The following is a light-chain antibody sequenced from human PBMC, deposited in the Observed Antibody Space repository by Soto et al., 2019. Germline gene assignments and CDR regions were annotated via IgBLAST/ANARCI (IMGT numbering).Light chain of an antibody. Sequence: DIVMTQSPLYLPVTPGEPASISYISSQSLLHTNGYNYLDWYLQKPGQSPQLLICMGSDRASGVPDRFSGSGSGTDFTLKISRVEAEDVGVYYCMQALQTPPAFGQGTKVEIK. CDR1: QSLLHTNGYNY. V-gene: IGKV2-28*01. CDR3: MQALQTPPA. J-gene: IGKJ1*01. CDR2: MGS.